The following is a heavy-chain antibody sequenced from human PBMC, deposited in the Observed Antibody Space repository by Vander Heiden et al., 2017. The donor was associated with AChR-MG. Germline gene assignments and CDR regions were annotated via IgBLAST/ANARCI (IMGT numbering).Heavy chain of an antibody. J-gene: IGHJ5*02. Sequence: EVQLLESGGGLVQPGGSLSLSCAASGFPFSSYAMSWVRQAPGKGLEWVSAISGSGGSTYYADSVKGRFTISRDNSKNTLYLQMNSLRAEDTAVYYCAKIAAGLNWFDPWGQGTLVTVSS. CDR2: ISGSGGST. D-gene: IGHD6-13*01. CDR1: GFPFSSYA. CDR3: AKIAAGLNWFDP. V-gene: IGHV3-23*01.